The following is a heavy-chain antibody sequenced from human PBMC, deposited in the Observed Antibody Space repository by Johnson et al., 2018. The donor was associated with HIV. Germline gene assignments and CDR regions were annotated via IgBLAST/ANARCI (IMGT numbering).Heavy chain of an antibody. Sequence: QVQLVESGGGVVQPGRSLRLSCAASGFTFSSYAMHWVRQAPGKGLEWVAVISYDGSNKYYADSVKGRFPISRDNSKNTLYLQMNSLRAEDTAVYNCARDRPSPGWYSINDAFDIWGQGTMVTVSS. D-gene: IGHD6-19*01. CDR3: ARDRPSPGWYSINDAFDI. CDR1: GFTFSSYA. V-gene: IGHV3-30*04. CDR2: ISYDGSNK. J-gene: IGHJ3*02.